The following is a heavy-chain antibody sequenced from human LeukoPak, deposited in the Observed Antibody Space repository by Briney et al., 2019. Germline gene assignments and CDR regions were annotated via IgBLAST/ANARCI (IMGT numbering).Heavy chain of an antibody. CDR2: ISGSGDST. V-gene: IGHV3-23*01. J-gene: IGHJ4*02. CDR1: GFTFNNYT. Sequence: PRGSLRLSCVASGFTFNNYTMRWVRQAPGKGLEWVSAISGSGDSTYYADSVKGRFTISRDNSKSTLFLQMYSLRVEDTAVYYCTKPDCPSTSCYTLDYWGQGILVTVSS. D-gene: IGHD2-2*02. CDR3: TKPDCPSTSCYTLDY.